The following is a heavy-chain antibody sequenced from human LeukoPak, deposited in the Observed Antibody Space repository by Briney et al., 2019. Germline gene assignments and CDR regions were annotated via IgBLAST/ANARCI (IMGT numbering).Heavy chain of an antibody. CDR3: ARDLAGYYDSSAIYYFDY. Sequence: SETLSLTCTVSGGSISSNYWSWIRQPAGKGLEWIGRIYTSGSTNYNPSLKSRVTISVDKSKNPFSLKLSSVTAAHTAVYYCARDLAGYYDSSAIYYFDYWGQGTLVTVSS. V-gene: IGHV4-4*07. D-gene: IGHD3-22*01. CDR2: IYTSGST. J-gene: IGHJ4*02. CDR1: GGSISSNY.